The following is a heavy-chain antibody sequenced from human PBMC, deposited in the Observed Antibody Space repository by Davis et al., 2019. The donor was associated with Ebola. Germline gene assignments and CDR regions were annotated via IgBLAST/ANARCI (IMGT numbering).Heavy chain of an antibody. D-gene: IGHD2-21*02. CDR2: ISAYNGNT. CDR3: AAYPVTYCGGDCYGYFDL. CDR1: GGTFSSYA. J-gene: IGHJ2*01. V-gene: IGHV1-18*01. Sequence: ASVKVSCKASGGTFSSYAISWVRQAPGQGLEWMGWISAYNGNTNYAQKFQERVTITRDMSTSTAYMELSSLRSEDTAVYYCAAYPVTYCGGDCYGYFDLWGRGTLVTVSS.